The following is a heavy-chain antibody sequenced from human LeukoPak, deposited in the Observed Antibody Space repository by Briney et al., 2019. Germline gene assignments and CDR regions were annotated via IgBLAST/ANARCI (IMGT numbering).Heavy chain of an antibody. Sequence: SETLSLTCTVSGGSISSYYWSWIRQPPGKGLEWIGYIYYSGSTNYNPSLKSRVTISVDTSKNQFSLELSSVTAADTAVYYCARGGGLYEYFQHWGQGTLVTVSS. CDR1: GGSISSYY. D-gene: IGHD3-10*01. CDR3: ARGGGLYEYFQH. J-gene: IGHJ1*01. CDR2: IYYSGST. V-gene: IGHV4-59*01.